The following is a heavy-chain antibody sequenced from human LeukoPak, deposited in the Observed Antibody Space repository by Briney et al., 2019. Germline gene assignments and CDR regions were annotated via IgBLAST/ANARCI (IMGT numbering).Heavy chain of an antibody. CDR3: ARGCRSTSCDLEFDR. V-gene: IGHV3-48*01. CDR2: ISSSSSTI. CDR1: GFTFSSYS. D-gene: IGHD2-2*01. J-gene: IGHJ5*02. Sequence: PGGSLRLSCAASGFTFSSYSMNWVRQAPGKGLEWVSYISSSSSTIYYADSVKGRFTISRDNAKNSLYLQMNSLRAEDTAVYYCARGCRSTSCDLEFDRWGQGTLVTVSS.